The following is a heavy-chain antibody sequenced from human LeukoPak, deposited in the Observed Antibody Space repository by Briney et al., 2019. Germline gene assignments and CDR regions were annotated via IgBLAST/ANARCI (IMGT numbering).Heavy chain of an antibody. CDR3: ARSPDYYGSYYFDY. Sequence: TLSLTCTVSGGSISSSSYYWGWIRQPPGKALEWLALIYWNDDKRYSPSLKSRLTITKDTSKNQVVLTMTNMDPVDTATYYCARSPDYYGSYYFDYWGQGTLVTVSS. CDR1: GGSISSSSYY. J-gene: IGHJ4*02. V-gene: IGHV2-5*01. CDR2: IYWNDDK. D-gene: IGHD3-10*01.